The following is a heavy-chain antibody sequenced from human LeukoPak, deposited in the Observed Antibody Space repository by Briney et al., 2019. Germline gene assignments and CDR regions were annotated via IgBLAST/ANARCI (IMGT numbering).Heavy chain of an antibody. CDR1: GGSISSSNYY. Sequence: PSETLSLTCTVPGGSISSSNYYWGWIRQPPGKGLEGIGNMYYSGSTYYNPSLKSRVTISVDTSKNQFSLKLSSVTAADTAVYYCARSKAHLSTSWYGTWFDPWGQGTLVTVSS. CDR3: ARSKAHLSTSWYGTWFDP. CDR2: MYYSGST. D-gene: IGHD2-2*01. V-gene: IGHV4-39*01. J-gene: IGHJ5*02.